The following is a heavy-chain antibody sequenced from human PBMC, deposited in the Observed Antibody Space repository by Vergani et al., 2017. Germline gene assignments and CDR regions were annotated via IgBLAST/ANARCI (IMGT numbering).Heavy chain of an antibody. Sequence: QVQLQESGPGLVKPSQTLSLTCTVSGGSINSPNYYWSWIRQPAGKGLEWIGRIHTSGSTNYNPSLKSRVTMSEDTSKNQFSLNLTSVTAADTAVYFCARGSCLGGSCYKPLVDYWGQGILVTVSS. CDR3: ARGSCLGGSCYKPLVDY. CDR2: IHTSGST. J-gene: IGHJ4*02. V-gene: IGHV4-61*02. D-gene: IGHD2-15*01. CDR1: GGSINSPNYY.